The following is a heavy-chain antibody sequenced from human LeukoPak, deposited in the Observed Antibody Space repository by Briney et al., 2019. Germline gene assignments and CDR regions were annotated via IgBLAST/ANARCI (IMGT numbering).Heavy chain of an antibody. CDR1: GYTFTSYG. J-gene: IGHJ4*02. Sequence: ASVKVSXKASGYTFTSYGISWVRQAPGQGLEWMGWISAYNGNTNYAQKLQGRVTMTTDTSTSTAYMELRSLRSDDTAVYYCARAQDRSITIFGVVADYWRQGTLVTVSS. V-gene: IGHV1-18*01. D-gene: IGHD3-3*01. CDR2: ISAYNGNT. CDR3: ARAQDRSITIFGVVADY.